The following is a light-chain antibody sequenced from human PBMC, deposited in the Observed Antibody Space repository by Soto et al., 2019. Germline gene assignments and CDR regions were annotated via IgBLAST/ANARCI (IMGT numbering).Light chain of an antibody. Sequence: DIQLTQSPSTLSASVGDRVTITCRASQSIKTWLAWYQQKSGKAPKLLVYKASSLEGGVPSRFSGSGSATEFTLTISTLQPDDFATYYCQQYAAYPLTFGGGTKVEI. CDR1: QSIKTW. CDR2: KAS. J-gene: IGKJ4*01. V-gene: IGKV1-5*03. CDR3: QQYAAYPLT.